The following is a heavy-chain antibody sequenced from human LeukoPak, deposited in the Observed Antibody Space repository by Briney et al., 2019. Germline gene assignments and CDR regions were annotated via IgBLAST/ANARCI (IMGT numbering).Heavy chain of an antibody. V-gene: IGHV4-39*01. CDR3: AGRYCSGGSCYTTTHVNWFDP. J-gene: IGHJ5*02. Sequence: SETLSLTCTVSGGSISSSSYYWGWIRQPPGKGLEWIGSIYYSGSTYYNPPLKSRVTISVDTSKNQFSLKLSSVTAADTAVYYCAGRYCSGGSCYTTTHVNWFDPWGQGTLVTVSS. D-gene: IGHD2-15*01. CDR2: IYYSGST. CDR1: GGSISSSSYY.